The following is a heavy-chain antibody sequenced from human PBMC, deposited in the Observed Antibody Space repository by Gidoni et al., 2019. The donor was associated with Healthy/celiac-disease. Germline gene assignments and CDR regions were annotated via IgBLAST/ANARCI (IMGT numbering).Heavy chain of an antibody. CDR3: ARGGIAARRGANWFDP. D-gene: IGHD6-6*01. V-gene: IGHV6-1*01. J-gene: IGHJ5*02. CDR1: GDTVSRNRAA. CDR2: TYYRSKWYN. Sequence: QVQLQQSGPGLVKPSQTLSLTSAISGDTVSRNRAAWNWIRQSPSRGLEWLGRTYYRSKWYNDYAVSVKSRITINPDTSKNQFSLQLNSVTPEDTAVYYCARGGIAARRGANWFDPWGQGTLVTVSS.